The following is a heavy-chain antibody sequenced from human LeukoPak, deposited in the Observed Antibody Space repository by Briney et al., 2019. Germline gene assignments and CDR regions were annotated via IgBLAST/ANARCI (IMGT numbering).Heavy chain of an antibody. D-gene: IGHD3-16*02. J-gene: IGHJ5*02. CDR2: ISSSGSTI. V-gene: IGHV3-48*03. Sequence: GGSLRLSCAASGFTFSSYEMNWVRQAPGKGLEWVSYISSSGSTIYYADSVKGRFTISRDNAKNSLYLQMNSLRAEDMAVYYCARGKVYDYVWGSYRSPAGFDPWGQGTLVTVSS. CDR3: ARGKVYDYVWGSYRSPAGFDP. CDR1: GFTFSSYE.